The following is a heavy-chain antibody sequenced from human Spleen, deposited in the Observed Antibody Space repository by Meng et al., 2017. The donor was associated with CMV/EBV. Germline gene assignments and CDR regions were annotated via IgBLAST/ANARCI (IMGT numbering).Heavy chain of an antibody. CDR1: GFTFTNSA. CDR2: IVVGSGNT. D-gene: IGHD6-13*01. J-gene: IGHJ6*02. V-gene: IGHV1-58*01. CDR3: AAGNVHTSSWTGNGVGGGMDV. Sequence: SSVKVFCKASGFTFTNSAVQWVRQARGQRLEWIGWIVVGSGNTNYAQQFQERVTISRDMSTTTAYMELSTLRSEDTAVYYCAAGNVHTSSWTGNGVGGGMDVWGQGTTVTVSS.